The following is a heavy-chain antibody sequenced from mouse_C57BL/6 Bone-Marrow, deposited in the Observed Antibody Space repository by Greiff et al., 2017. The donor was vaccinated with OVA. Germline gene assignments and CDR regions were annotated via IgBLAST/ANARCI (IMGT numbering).Heavy chain of an antibody. CDR3: ARNGFDGPFAY. V-gene: IGHV1-69*01. D-gene: IGHD2-3*01. J-gene: IGHJ3*01. CDR1: GYTFTSYW. Sequence: VQLQQPGAELVMPGASVKLSCKASGYTFTSYWMHWVKQRPGQGLEWIGEIDPSDSYTNYNQKFKGKSTLTVAKSSSTAYMQLSSLTSEDSAVYYCARNGFDGPFAYWGQGTLVTVSA. CDR2: IDPSDSYT.